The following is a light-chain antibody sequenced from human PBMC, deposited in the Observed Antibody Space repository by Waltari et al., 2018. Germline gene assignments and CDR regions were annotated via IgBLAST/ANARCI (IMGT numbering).Light chain of an antibody. Sequence: ELMLTQSPGTQSLSPGERATLSCRASQSISRFLAWYQQKPGQAPRLLIYDASSRATGIPDRFSGSGSGTDFSLTIRLEPEDIAVYYCQKYGSLPATFGQGTKVEIK. J-gene: IGKJ1*01. CDR2: DAS. CDR1: QSISRF. CDR3: QKYGSLPAT. V-gene: IGKV3-20*01.